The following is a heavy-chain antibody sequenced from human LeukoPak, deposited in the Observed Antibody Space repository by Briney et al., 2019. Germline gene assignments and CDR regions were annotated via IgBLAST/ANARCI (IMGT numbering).Heavy chain of an antibody. D-gene: IGHD2-15*01. CDR1: GDILTSNW. V-gene: IGHV5-51*01. CDR2: IYPGDSDT. J-gene: IGHJ4*02. Sequence: GESLKSSCKVAGDILTSNWIGWVLQMPGKGLEWMGIIYPGDSDTKYSPAFQGQVPISADKSISNAYLQWSSLKASDTAIYYCARTYCSGGSCYSDAHWDYWGQGTLVTVSS. CDR3: ARTYCSGGSCYSDAHWDY.